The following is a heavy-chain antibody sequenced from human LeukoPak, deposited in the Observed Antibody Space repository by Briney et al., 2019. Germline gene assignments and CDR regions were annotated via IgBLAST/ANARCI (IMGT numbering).Heavy chain of an antibody. CDR3: ARPPLLRYFDTYYMDV. J-gene: IGHJ6*03. D-gene: IGHD3-9*01. V-gene: IGHV3-74*01. CDR1: GFTFGTYW. Sequence: GGSLRLSCGASGFTFGTYWMHWVRQAPGKGLVWVSGINSDGGTTTYADSVKGRFTISRDNAKNSLYLQMNSLRAEDTAVYYCARPPLLRYFDTYYMDVWGKGTTVTISS. CDR2: INSDGGTT.